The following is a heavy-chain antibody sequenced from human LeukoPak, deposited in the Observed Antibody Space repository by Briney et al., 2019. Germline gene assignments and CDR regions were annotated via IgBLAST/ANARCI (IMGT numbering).Heavy chain of an antibody. CDR3: ASSKRWLQLHY. V-gene: IGHV4-30-2*01. Sequence: KTSQTLSLTCTVSGGSISSGGYYWSWIRQPPGKGLEWIGYIYHSGSTYYNPSLKSRVTISVDRSKNQFSLKLSSVTAADTAVYYCASSKRWLQLHYWGQGTLVTVSS. CDR2: IYHSGST. D-gene: IGHD5-24*01. J-gene: IGHJ4*02. CDR1: GGSISSGGYY.